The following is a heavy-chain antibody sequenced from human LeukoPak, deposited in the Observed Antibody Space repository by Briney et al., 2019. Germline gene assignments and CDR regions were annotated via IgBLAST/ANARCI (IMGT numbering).Heavy chain of an antibody. J-gene: IGHJ4*02. V-gene: IGHV1-18*01. CDR1: GYTFTSYG. CDR2: ISAYNGNT. CDR3: ARTPRQWLVGYYFDY. Sequence: ASVKVSCKASGYTFTSYGISWVRQAPGQGLEGMGWISAYNGNTNYAQKLQGRVTMTTNTSTSTAYMELRSLRSDDTAVYYCARTPRQWLVGYYFDYWGQGTLVTVSS. D-gene: IGHD6-19*01.